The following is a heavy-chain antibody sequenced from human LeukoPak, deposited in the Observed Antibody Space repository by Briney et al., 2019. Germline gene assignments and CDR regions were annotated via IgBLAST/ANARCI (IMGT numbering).Heavy chain of an antibody. CDR2: ISAYNGNT. D-gene: IGHD3-10*01. CDR3: ARDLAGIYYGSGSYYGD. V-gene: IGHV1-18*01. J-gene: IGHJ4*02. CDR1: GYTFTSYG. Sequence: ASVKVSCKASGYTFTSYGISWVRQAPGQGLEWMGWISAYNGNTNYAQKLQGRVTMTTDTSTSTAYMELRSLRSDDTAVYYCARDLAGIYYGSGSYYGDWGQGTLVTVSS.